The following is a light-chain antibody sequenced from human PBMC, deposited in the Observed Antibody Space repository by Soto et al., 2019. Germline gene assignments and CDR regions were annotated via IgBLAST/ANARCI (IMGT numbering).Light chain of an antibody. V-gene: IGLV2-8*01. J-gene: IGLJ1*01. CDR2: EVV. Sequence: QSVLTQPPSASGSPGQSVTISCTGTKSDLGVYDFVSWYQHHPGKAPRLIIYEVVQRPSGVPDRFSGSKSGNTASLTVSGLQAADEADYFCKSYAGSNTYVFGSGTKGTV. CDR1: KSDLGVYDF. CDR3: KSYAGSNTYV.